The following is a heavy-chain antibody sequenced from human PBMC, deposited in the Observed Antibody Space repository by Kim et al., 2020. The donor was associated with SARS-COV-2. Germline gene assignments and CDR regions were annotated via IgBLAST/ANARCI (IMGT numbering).Heavy chain of an antibody. CDR1: GYSFSSYY. CDR2: INPSGGTS. J-gene: IGHJ3*02. Sequence: ASVKVSCKASGYSFSSYYINWVRQAPGQGLEWMGIINPSGGTSRYAQKFQGRLTMTRDTSTSTVYMELSSIRSEDTAVYYCARGGDPLGVVAGTDPFDIW. D-gene: IGHD2-15*01. V-gene: IGHV1-46*01. CDR3: ARGGDPLGVVAGTDPFDI.